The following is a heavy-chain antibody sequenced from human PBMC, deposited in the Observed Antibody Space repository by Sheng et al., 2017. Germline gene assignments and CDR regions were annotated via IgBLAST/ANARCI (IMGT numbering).Heavy chain of an antibody. Sequence: QVQLVQSGAEVKKPGSSVKVSCKASGGTFSSYAISWVRQAPGQGLEWMGGIIPIFGTANYAQKFQGRVTITTDESTSTAYMELSSLRSEDTAVYYCASRSTVTSYYYYYYMDVWGKGTTVTVSS. D-gene: IGHD4-17*01. CDR3: ASRSTVTSYYYYYYMDV. CDR2: IIPIFGTA. J-gene: IGHJ6*03. CDR1: GGTFSSYA. V-gene: IGHV1-69*05.